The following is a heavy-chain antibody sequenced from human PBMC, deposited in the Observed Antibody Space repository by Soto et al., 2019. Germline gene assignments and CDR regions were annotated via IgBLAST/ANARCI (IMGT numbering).Heavy chain of an antibody. J-gene: IGHJ4*02. CDR2: ISYDGSNK. D-gene: IGHD3-9*01. Sequence: QVQLVESGGGVVQPGRSLRLSCAASGFTFSSYGMHWVRQAPGKGLEWVAVISYDGSNKYYADSVKGRFTISRDNSKNTLYLQMNSLRAEDTAVYYCAKDDRYFDWSQTYYFDYWGQGTLVTVSS. CDR3: AKDDRYFDWSQTYYFDY. CDR1: GFTFSSYG. V-gene: IGHV3-30*18.